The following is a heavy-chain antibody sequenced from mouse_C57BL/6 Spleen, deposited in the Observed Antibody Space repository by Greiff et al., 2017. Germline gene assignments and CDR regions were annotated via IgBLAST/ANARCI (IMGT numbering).Heavy chain of an antibody. V-gene: IGHV5-17*01. CDR3: ARGAGTLYYYAMDY. CDR2: ISRGSSTI. CDR1: GFTFSDYG. Sequence: EVQLVESGGGLVKPGGSLKLSCAASGFTFSDYGMHWVRQAPEKGLEWVAYISRGSSTIYYADTVKGRCTLSRDKAKNTRFLQLTSLRTEDTAMYYCARGAGTLYYYAMDYWGQGTSVTVSS. D-gene: IGHD4-1*01. J-gene: IGHJ4*01.